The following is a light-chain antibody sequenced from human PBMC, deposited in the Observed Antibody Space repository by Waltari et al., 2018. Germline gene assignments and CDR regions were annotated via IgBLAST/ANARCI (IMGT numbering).Light chain of an antibody. CDR1: TSDIGSNS. CDR3: ETWDDRLGGPV. CDR2: VNN. V-gene: IGLV1-44*01. J-gene: IGLJ2*01. Sequence: TISCSGSTSDIGSNSVNWYQQLPGTAPQLLIYVNNQRPSGVPDRFSGSKSGTSASLAISGLQSDDEADYYCETWDDRLGGPVFGGGTKLTVL.